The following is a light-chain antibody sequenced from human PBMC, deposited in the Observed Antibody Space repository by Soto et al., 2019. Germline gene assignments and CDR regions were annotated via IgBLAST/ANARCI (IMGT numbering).Light chain of an antibody. CDR3: QQRSNWPPYT. Sequence: EIVLTQSPATLSLSPGERATLSCRASQSVSSYLAWYQQKPGQAPRLLIYDASNMATGIPARFSGSGSGTDFTLTISSLEPADVAVYYCQQRSNWPPYTFGQGTKLEIK. CDR1: QSVSSY. V-gene: IGKV3-11*01. CDR2: DAS. J-gene: IGKJ2*01.